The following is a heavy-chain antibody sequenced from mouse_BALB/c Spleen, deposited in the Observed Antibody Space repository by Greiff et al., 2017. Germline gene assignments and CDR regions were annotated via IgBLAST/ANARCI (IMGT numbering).Heavy chain of an antibody. Sequence: QVQLQQSGAELVRPGTSVKISCKASGYTFTNYWLGWVKQRPGHGLEWIGDIYPGGGYTNYNEKFKGKATLTADTSSSTAYMQLSSLTSEDAAVYFCARDYGRGGMDYWGQGTSVTVSS. D-gene: IGHD1-1*01. CDR3: ARDYGRGGMDY. CDR1: GYTFTNYW. CDR2: IYPGGGYT. J-gene: IGHJ4*01. V-gene: IGHV1-63*02.